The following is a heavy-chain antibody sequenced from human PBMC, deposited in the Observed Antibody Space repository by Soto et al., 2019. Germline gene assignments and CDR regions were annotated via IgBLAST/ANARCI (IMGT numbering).Heavy chain of an antibody. CDR3: ASLYGSGSYFGYYYGMDV. CDR2: INSDGSST. CDR1: GFTFSSYW. V-gene: IGHV3-74*01. Sequence: GGSLKLSCAPSGFTFSSYWMNWVRQAQGKGLVWVSRINSDGSSTSYADSVKGRFTISRDNAKNTLYLQMNSLRAEDTAVYYCASLYGSGSYFGYYYGMDVWGQGTTVTVSS. D-gene: IGHD3-10*01. J-gene: IGHJ6*02.